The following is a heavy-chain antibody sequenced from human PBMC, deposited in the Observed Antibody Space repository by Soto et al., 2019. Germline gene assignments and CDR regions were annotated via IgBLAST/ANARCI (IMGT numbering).Heavy chain of an antibody. CDR3: ATGQDTRRLVGATDY. J-gene: IGHJ4*02. V-gene: IGHV1-24*01. CDR2: FDPEDGET. D-gene: IGHD1-26*01. CDR1: GYTLTELS. Sequence: ASVKVSCKVSGYTLTELSMHWVRQAPGKGLEGMGGFDPEDGETIYAQKFQGRVTMTEDTSTDTAYMELSSLRSEDTAVYYCATGQDTRRLVGATDYWGQGTLVTVSS.